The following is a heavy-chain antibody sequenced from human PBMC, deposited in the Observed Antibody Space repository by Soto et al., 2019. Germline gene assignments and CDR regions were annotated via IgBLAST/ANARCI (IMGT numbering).Heavy chain of an antibody. D-gene: IGHD3-9*01. Sequence: QVQLVQSGAEVKKPGASVKVSCKASGYTFTSYGISWVRQAPGQGLEWMGWISAYNGNTNYAQKLQGRVTMTTDTSTSTAYMELRSLRYDDTAVYYCARDRGILTDYFYYYGMDVWGQGTTVTVSS. J-gene: IGHJ6*02. CDR3: ARDRGILTDYFYYYGMDV. V-gene: IGHV1-18*01. CDR1: GYTFTSYG. CDR2: ISAYNGNT.